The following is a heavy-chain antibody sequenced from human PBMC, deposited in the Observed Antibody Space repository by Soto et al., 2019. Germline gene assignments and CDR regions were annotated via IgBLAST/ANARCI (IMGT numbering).Heavy chain of an antibody. CDR3: ARDDSYGSEYGMDV. CDR1: GFTFSSYW. Sequence: PGGSLRLSCAASGFTFSSYWMSWVRQAPGKGLEWVANIKQDGSEKYYVDSVKGRFTISRDNAKNSPYLQMNSLRAGDTAVYYCARDDSYGSEYGMDVWGQGTTVTVSS. D-gene: IGHD5-18*01. CDR2: IKQDGSEK. J-gene: IGHJ6*02. V-gene: IGHV3-7*03.